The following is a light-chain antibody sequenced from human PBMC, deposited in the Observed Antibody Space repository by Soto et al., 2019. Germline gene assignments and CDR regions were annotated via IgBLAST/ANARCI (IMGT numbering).Light chain of an antibody. CDR3: QQYGSSPPVT. CDR2: GAS. V-gene: IGKV3-20*01. CDR1: QSVSSSS. Sequence: EIVLTQSPGTLSLSPGDRATLSCRASQSVSSSSLAWYQQKPVQHHRLLIYGASSRATAIPDRFSGSGSGTDFTHTISILEPEDFAVYYCQQYGSSPPVTFGQGTKLEIK. J-gene: IGKJ2*01.